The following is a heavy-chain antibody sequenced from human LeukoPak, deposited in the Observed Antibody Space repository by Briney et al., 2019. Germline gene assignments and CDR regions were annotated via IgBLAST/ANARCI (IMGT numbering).Heavy chain of an antibody. J-gene: IGHJ4*02. V-gene: IGHV3-11*04. D-gene: IGHD1-26*01. CDR1: GFTFSDYY. CDR2: ISSSGSTI. Sequence: GGSLRLSCAASGFTFSDYYMSWIRQAPGKGLECVSYISSSGSTIYYADSGTGGFTISRDNAKNSLYLQMNSLRAEDTAVYYCARVGSYSIYFDYWGQGTLVTVSS. CDR3: ARVGSYSIYFDY.